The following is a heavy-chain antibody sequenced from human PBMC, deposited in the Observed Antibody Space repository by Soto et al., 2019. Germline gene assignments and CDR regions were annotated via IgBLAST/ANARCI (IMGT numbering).Heavy chain of an antibody. CDR2: IYSGGST. CDR3: ARGSGGDFWSGYYHAFDI. V-gene: IGHV3-66*01. D-gene: IGHD3-3*01. Sequence: GSLRLSCAASGFTVSSNYMSWVRQAPGKGLEWVSVIYSGGSTYYADSEKGRFTISRDNSKNTLYLQMNSLRAEDTAVYYCARGSGGDFWSGYYHAFDIWGQGTMGTVSS. CDR1: GFTVSSNY. J-gene: IGHJ3*02.